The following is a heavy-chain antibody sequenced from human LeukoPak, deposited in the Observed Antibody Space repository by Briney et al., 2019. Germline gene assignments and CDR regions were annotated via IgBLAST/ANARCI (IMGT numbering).Heavy chain of an antibody. V-gene: IGHV4-34*01. D-gene: IGHD3-10*01. Sequence: SETLSLTCAVYGGSFSGYYWSWIRQPPGKGLEWIGEINHSGSTNYNPSLKSRVTISVDTSKNQFSLKLSSVTAADTAVYYCARVGRGITMVRGVTHFDYWGQGTLVTVSS. J-gene: IGHJ4*02. CDR1: GGSFSGYY. CDR2: INHSGST. CDR3: ARVGRGITMVRGVTHFDY.